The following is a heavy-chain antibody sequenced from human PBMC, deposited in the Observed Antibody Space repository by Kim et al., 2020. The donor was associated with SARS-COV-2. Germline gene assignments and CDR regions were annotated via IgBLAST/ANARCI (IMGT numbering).Heavy chain of an antibody. Sequence: GGSLRLSCAASGFTFNYYAMSWVRQAPGKGLEWVSAISGSGAATYYADSVKGRFTVSRDNSKNTLYLQMNSLRAEDTAVYYCAKRGGSGSYYNAEVSFD. CDR1: GFTFNYYA. V-gene: IGHV3-23*01. J-gene: IGHJ4*01. CDR3: AKRGGSGSYYNAEVSFD. D-gene: IGHD3-10*01. CDR2: ISGSGAAT.